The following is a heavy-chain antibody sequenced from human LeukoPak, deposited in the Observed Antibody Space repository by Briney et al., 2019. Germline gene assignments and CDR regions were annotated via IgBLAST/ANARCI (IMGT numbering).Heavy chain of an antibody. CDR1: GFTFSSYA. Sequence: PGGSLRLSCAASGFTFSSYAVSWVRQAPGKGLEWVSAISGSGGSTYYADSVKGRFTISRDNSKNTLYLQMNSLRAEDTAVYYCAKDALFGAVQPPYYFDYWGQGTLVTVSS. D-gene: IGHD3-3*01. CDR2: ISGSGGST. CDR3: AKDALFGAVQPPYYFDY. V-gene: IGHV3-23*01. J-gene: IGHJ4*02.